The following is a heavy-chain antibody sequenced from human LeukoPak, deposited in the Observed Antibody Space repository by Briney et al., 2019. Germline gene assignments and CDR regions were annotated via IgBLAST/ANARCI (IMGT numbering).Heavy chain of an antibody. CDR1: GFIFSSYS. D-gene: IGHD1-26*01. CDR2: ISSSSSYI. CDR3: ARSATHSGSPFGYFDY. J-gene: IGHJ4*02. V-gene: IGHV3-21*01. Sequence: PGRSLRLSCAASGFIFSSYSMNWVRQAPGKGLEWVSSISSSSSYIYYADSVKGRFTISRDNAKNSLYLQMNSLRAEDTAVYYCARSATHSGSPFGYFDYWGRGTLVTVSS.